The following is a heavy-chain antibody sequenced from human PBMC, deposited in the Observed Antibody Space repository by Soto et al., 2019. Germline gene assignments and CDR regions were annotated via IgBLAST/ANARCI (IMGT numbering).Heavy chain of an antibody. CDR3: AGEGPGTMTPF. D-gene: IGHD3-22*01. V-gene: IGHV4-30-4*01. Sequence: QVQLQESGPGLVKPSQTLSLTCTVSGGSISSGNYYWSWIRQPPGKGLEWIGYIFYSGSTYYNPSLKRRLTISVVTSKNQFSLKLSSVTAADTAVYYCAGEGPGTMTPFWGQGTLVTVSS. J-gene: IGHJ4*02. CDR1: GGSISSGNYY. CDR2: IFYSGST.